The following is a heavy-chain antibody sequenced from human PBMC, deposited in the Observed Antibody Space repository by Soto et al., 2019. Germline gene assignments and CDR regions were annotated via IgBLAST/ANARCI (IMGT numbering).Heavy chain of an antibody. CDR2: ISGSGGST. D-gene: IGHD3-9*01. Sequence: GGSLRLSCAASGFTFSSYAMSWVRQAPGKGLEWVSAISGSGGSTYYADSVKGRFTISRDNSKNTLYLQMNSLRAEDTAVYYCAKPTNMRYFDWLLFFFDWGQGTLVTVSS. J-gene: IGHJ4*02. V-gene: IGHV3-23*01. CDR1: GFTFSSYA. CDR3: AKPTNMRYFDWLLFFFD.